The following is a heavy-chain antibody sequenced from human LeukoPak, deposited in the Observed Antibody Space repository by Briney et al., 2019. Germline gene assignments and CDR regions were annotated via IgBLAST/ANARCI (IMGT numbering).Heavy chain of an antibody. CDR1: GVSISSYY. CDR2: IYYSGST. Sequence: SETLSLTCTVSGVSISSYYWSWIRQPPGKGLEWIGYIYYSGSTNHNPSLKSRVTISVDTSKNQFSLKLSSVTAADTAVYYCARAGRGFDPWGQGTLVTVSS. CDR3: ARAGRGFDP. J-gene: IGHJ5*02. V-gene: IGHV4-59*01.